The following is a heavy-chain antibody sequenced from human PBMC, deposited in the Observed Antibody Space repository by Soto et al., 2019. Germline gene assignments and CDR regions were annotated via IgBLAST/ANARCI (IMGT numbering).Heavy chain of an antibody. CDR1: GYTFTSYA. V-gene: IGHV1-3*01. CDR3: ARSKYYYDSSGSQKKPSNQFDY. J-gene: IGHJ4*02. Sequence: ASVKVSCKASGYTFTSYAMHWVRQAPGQRLEWMGWINAGNGNTKYSQKFQGRVTITRDTSASTAYMELSSLRSEDTAVYYCARSKYYYDSSGSQKKPSNQFDYWGQGTLVTVSS. CDR2: INAGNGNT. D-gene: IGHD3-22*01.